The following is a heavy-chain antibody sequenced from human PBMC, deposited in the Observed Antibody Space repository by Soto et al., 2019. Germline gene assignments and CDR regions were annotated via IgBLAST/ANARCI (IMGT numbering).Heavy chain of an antibody. Sequence: GASVKVSCKASGYTFTGYYMHWVRQAPGQGLEWMGWINPNSGGTNYAQKFQGRVTMTRDTSISTAYMELSRLRSDDTAVYYCARDYDFWSGLLGTDYWGQGTLVTVSS. CDR3: ARDYDFWSGLLGTDY. CDR2: INPNSGGT. V-gene: IGHV1-2*02. CDR1: GYTFTGYY. J-gene: IGHJ4*02. D-gene: IGHD3-3*01.